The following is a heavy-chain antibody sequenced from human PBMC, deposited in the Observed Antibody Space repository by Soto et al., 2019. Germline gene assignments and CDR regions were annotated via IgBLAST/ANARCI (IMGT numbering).Heavy chain of an antibody. D-gene: IGHD3-10*01. CDR1: SGSISSSNW. J-gene: IGHJ4*02. CDR2: IYHSGST. CDR3: ARHPYGSGSYYNAGFDY. Sequence: PSETLSLTCAVSSGSISSSNWWSWVRQPPGKGLEWIGEIYHSGSTNYNPSLKSRVTISVDKSKNQFSLKLSSVTAADTAVYYCARHPYGSGSYYNAGFDYWGQGTLVTVSS. V-gene: IGHV4-4*02.